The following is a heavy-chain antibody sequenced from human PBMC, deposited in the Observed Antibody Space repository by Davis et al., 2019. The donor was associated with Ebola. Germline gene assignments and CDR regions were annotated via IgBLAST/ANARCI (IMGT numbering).Heavy chain of an antibody. D-gene: IGHD6-13*01. V-gene: IGHV3-7*01. CDR2: INQDGSEN. Sequence: GESLKISCAASGFTFSSFWMSWVRQAPGKGLEWVANINQDGSENYYVDSVKGRFTISRDNAKNSLYLQMNSLRAEDTAVYYCARVIRYTSSWYTSQFDSWGQGTLVTVSS. J-gene: IGHJ4*02. CDR3: ARVIRYTSSWYTSQFDS. CDR1: GFTFSSFW.